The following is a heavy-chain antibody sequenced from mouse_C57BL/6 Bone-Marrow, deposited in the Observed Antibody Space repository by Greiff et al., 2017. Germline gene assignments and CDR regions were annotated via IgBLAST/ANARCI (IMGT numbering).Heavy chain of an antibody. V-gene: IGHV5-9*01. CDR1: GFTFSSYT. J-gene: IGHJ1*03. D-gene: IGHD1-1*01. Sequence: EVHLVESGGGLVKPGGSLKLSCAASGFTFSSYTMSWVRQTPEQRLQWVAAISGGGGNTYYPDSVKGRFTIASDNAKDILYLQMSSLRSEDTALYYWARQVTTVLATKYFDVWGTGTTVTVSS. CDR3: ARQVTTVLATKYFDV. CDR2: ISGGGGNT.